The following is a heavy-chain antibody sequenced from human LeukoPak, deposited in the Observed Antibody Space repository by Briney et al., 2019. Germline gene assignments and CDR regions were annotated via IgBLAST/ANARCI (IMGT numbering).Heavy chain of an antibody. D-gene: IGHD3-3*01. CDR1: GGSISSYY. V-gene: IGHV4-59*12. Sequence: KASETLSLTCTVSGGSISSYYWSWIRQPAGKGLEWIGYIYYSGSTNYNPSLKSRVTISVDRSKNQFSLKLSSVTAADTAVYYCARGRRGITIFGDEYYFDYWGQGTLVTVSS. CDR2: IYYSGST. CDR3: ARGRRGITIFGDEYYFDY. J-gene: IGHJ4*02.